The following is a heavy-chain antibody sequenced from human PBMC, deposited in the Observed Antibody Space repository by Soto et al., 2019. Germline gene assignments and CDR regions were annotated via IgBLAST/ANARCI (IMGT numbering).Heavy chain of an antibody. J-gene: IGHJ4*02. CDR3: ARHLVPASTRPYFDY. CDR1: GYSFTSYW. V-gene: IGHV5-10-1*01. CDR2: IDPSDSYI. Sequence: PGESLKISCKGSGYSFTSYWINWVRQMPGKGLEWMGTIDPSDSYINYSPSFQGHVTISADKSISTAYLQWSSLKASDTAMYYCARHLVPASTRPYFDYWGKEPLVTVPS. D-gene: IGHD3-16*02.